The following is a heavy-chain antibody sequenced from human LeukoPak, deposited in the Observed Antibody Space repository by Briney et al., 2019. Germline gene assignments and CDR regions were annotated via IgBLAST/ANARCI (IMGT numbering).Heavy chain of an antibody. V-gene: IGHV3-30*04. Sequence: PGGSLRPSCAASGFTFSSYAMHWVRQAPGKGLEWVAVISYDGSNKYYADSVKGRFTISRDNSKNTLYLQMNSLRAEDTAVYYCVRASYYYDSSCDYLGQGTLVTVSS. CDR3: VRASYYYDSSCDY. J-gene: IGHJ4*02. CDR1: GFTFSSYA. D-gene: IGHD3-22*01. CDR2: ISYDGSNK.